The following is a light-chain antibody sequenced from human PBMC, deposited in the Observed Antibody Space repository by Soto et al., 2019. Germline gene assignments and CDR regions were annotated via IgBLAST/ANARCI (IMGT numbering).Light chain of an antibody. Sequence: EIVLTQSPATLSLSPGERATLSCRASQSFSSYLAWYQQKPGQAPRLLIYDASNRATGIPARFSGSGSGTDFTLTISSLDPEDFAVYYCQQRSNWPPVTVGPGTKVDI. CDR1: QSFSSY. CDR3: QQRSNWPPVT. CDR2: DAS. V-gene: IGKV3-11*01. J-gene: IGKJ3*01.